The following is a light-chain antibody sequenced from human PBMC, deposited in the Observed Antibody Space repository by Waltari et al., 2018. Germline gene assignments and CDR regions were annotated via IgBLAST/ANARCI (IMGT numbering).Light chain of an antibody. CDR3: SSYAISSTPVI. V-gene: IGLV2-14*03. J-gene: IGLJ2*01. CDR2: DVS. CDR1: SSDIGYYNY. Sequence: QSALTQPASVSGSPGQSITISCSGTSSDIGYYNYVPWYQQNPGKAPKLMIHDVSNRPSGVSSRFSGSKSGNTASLTISGLQAEDEADYYCSSYAISSTPVIFGGGTKLTVL.